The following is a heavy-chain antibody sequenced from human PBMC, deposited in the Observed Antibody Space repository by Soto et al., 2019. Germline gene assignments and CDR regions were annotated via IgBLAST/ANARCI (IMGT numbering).Heavy chain of an antibody. CDR2: IIPIFGTA. D-gene: IGHD3-3*01. J-gene: IGHJ6*02. CDR1: GGTFSSYA. V-gene: IGHV1-69*01. CDR3: ARDHRRYYDFWSGYYSAHYYYGMDV. Sequence: VKVTCKASGGTFSSYAISWVRQAPGQGLEWMGGIIPIFGTANYAQKFQGRVTITADESTSTAYMELSSLRSEDTAVYYCARDHRRYYDFWSGYYSAHYYYGMDVWGQGTTVTVSS.